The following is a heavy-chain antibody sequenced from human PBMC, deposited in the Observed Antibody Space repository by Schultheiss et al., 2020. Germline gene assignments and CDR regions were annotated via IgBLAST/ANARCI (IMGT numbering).Heavy chain of an antibody. CDR1: GFTFSSYA. CDR2: ISYDGSNK. CDR3: AKGGDTYVGWSYLDF. D-gene: IGHD3-16*01. V-gene: IGHV3-30*04. J-gene: IGHJ4*02. Sequence: GGSLRLSCAASGFTFSSYAMHWVRQAPGKGLEWVAVISYDGSNKYYADSVKGRFTISRDNSKNTLYLQMNSLRAEDTAVYYCAKGGDTYVGWSYLDFWGQGTLVTVSS.